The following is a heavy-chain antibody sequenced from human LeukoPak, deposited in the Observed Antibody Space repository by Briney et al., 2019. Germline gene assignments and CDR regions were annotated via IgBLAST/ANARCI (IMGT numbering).Heavy chain of an antibody. CDR1: GFTFSSYS. CDR2: ISSSSSTI. J-gene: IGHJ6*03. Sequence: GGSLRLSCAASGFTFSSYSMNWVRQAPGKGLEWVSYISSSSSTIYYADSVKGRFTISRDKSKNTLYLQMNSLRAEDTAVYYCAKERRGFYMDAWGTGTTVTISS. V-gene: IGHV3-48*01. CDR3: AKERRGFYMDA.